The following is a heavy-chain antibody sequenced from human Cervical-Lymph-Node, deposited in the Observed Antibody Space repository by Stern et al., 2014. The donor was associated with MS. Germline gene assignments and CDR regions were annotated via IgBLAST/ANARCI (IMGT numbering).Heavy chain of an antibody. J-gene: IGHJ4*02. CDR1: GGSISSSNYY. CDR3: ARHCGKRLACSFDY. Sequence: QVQLQESGQGLVKPSETLSLTCTVSGGSISSSNYYWGWIRQPPGKGLEWIGSIYYSGSTYYNPSLKSRVTISVDTSKNQFALKWRSVTAADTAVYYCARHCGKRLACSFDYWGQGTLVTVSS. D-gene: IGHD1-26*01. CDR2: IYYSGST. V-gene: IGHV4-39*01.